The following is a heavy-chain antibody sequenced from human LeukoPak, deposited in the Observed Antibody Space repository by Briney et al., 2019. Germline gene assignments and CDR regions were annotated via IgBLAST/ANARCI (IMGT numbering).Heavy chain of an antibody. CDR1: GFTVSSNY. CDR3: ATTEFYYSSGRTV. CDR2: IYSAGTT. V-gene: IGHV3-66*01. D-gene: IGHD1-26*01. Sequence: GGSLRLSCAASGFTVSSNYMTWVRQAPGKGLEWVSVIYSAGTTYYADSVKGRFTISRDKSKNTLYLQMNSLRAEDTAMYYCATTEFYYSSGRTVGAQGTRVPAS. J-gene: IGHJ1*01.